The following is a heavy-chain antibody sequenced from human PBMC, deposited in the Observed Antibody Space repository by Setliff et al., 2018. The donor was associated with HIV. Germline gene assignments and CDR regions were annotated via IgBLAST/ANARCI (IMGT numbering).Heavy chain of an antibody. D-gene: IGHD7-27*01. V-gene: IGHV1-69*13. CDR3: ARGRASGSANSG. J-gene: IGHJ4*02. CDR2: IIPIFGTA. CDR1: GDTISSYA. Sequence: GASVKVSCKTSGDTISSYAITWVRQAPGQGLEWMGRIIPIFGTADYAQKFQGRVTLTADESTSIAYMELNSLRSEDTAVYYCARGRASGSANSGWGQGTLVTVPQ.